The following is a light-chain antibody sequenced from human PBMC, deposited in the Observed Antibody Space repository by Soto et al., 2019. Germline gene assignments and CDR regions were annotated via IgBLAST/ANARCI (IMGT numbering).Light chain of an antibody. J-gene: IGKJ5*01. CDR1: QSVSSY. CDR3: QQRSNWPPIT. V-gene: IGKV3-11*01. CDR2: DAS. Sequence: EIVLTQSPTTLSLSPGERATLSCRASQSVSSYLAWYQQKPGQAPRLLIYDASNRATRIPARFSGSGSGTDFTLTISSLEPEDFAVYYCQQRSNWPPITVGQGTRLEIK.